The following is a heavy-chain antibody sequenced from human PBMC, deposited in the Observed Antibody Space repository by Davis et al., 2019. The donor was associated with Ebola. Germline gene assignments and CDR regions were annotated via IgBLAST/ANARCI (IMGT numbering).Heavy chain of an antibody. J-gene: IGHJ5*02. CDR3: ARPVVRGVNWFDP. Sequence: GESLKISCAASGFTLSSFGMHWVRQAPGKGLEWVAVVSYDGSIDYYADSVKGRFTISRDNSKNTLHLQMNSLRAEDTAVYYCARPVVRGVNWFDPWGQGTLVTVSS. D-gene: IGHD3-10*01. CDR1: GFTLSSFG. V-gene: IGHV3-30*03. CDR2: VSYDGSID.